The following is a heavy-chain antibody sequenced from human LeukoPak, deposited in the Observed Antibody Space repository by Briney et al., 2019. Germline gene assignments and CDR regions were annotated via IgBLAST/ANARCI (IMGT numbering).Heavy chain of an antibody. CDR1: GFTFSSYA. D-gene: IGHD5-24*01. CDR2: ISYDGGNK. V-gene: IGHV3-30*01. J-gene: IGHJ4*02. Sequence: GRSLRLSCAASGFTFSSYAMHWVRQAPGKGLQWVAVISYDGGNKYYADSVKGRFTISRDNSKNTLYLQMNSLRAEDTAVYYCARGSRDGYNAYYFDYWGQGTLVTVSS. CDR3: ARGSRDGYNAYYFDY.